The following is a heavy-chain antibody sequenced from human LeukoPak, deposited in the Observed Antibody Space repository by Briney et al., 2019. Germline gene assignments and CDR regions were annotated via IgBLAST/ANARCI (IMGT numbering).Heavy chain of an antibody. Sequence: ASVKVSCKASGYTFTSYDINWVRQATGQGLEWMGWMNPNSGNTGYAQKFQGRVTMTRNTSISTAYMELSSLRSEDTAVYYCARGRSHIWFGIWFDPWGQGTLVTVSS. CDR1: GYTFTSYD. CDR2: MNPNSGNT. V-gene: IGHV1-8*01. D-gene: IGHD3-10*01. J-gene: IGHJ5*02. CDR3: ARGRSHIWFGIWFDP.